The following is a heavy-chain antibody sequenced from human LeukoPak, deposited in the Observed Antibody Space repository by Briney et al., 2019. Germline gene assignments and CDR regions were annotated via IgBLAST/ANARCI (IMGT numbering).Heavy chain of an antibody. Sequence: ASVNVSCKASGGSFSSDAISWVRQATGQGLERMGWIRAYNGNTDYAQKLQDRVTVTTDTSTSTAYMELRSLRSDDTAVYYCARVVVPAAMGYYYYMDVWGKGTTVTVSS. J-gene: IGHJ6*03. CDR2: IRAYNGNT. CDR1: GGSFSSDA. V-gene: IGHV1-18*01. CDR3: ARVVVPAAMGYYYYMDV. D-gene: IGHD2-2*01.